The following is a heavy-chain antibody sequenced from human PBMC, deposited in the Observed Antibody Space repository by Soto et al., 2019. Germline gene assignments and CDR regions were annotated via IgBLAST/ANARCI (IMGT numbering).Heavy chain of an antibody. CDR2: INPNSGGT. Sequence: ASVKVSCKASGYTFTGYYMHWVRHAPGQELEWMGWINPNSGGTNYAQKFQGWVTMTRDTSISTAYMELSRLRSDDTAVYYRARDLVSSGWLRPNYYYYGMDVWGQGTTVTVSS. J-gene: IGHJ6*02. V-gene: IGHV1-2*04. CDR1: GYTFTGYY. CDR3: ARDLVSSGWLRPNYYYYGMDV. D-gene: IGHD6-19*01.